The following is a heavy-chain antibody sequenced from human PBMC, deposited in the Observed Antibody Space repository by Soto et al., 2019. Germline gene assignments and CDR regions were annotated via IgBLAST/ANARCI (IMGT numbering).Heavy chain of an antibody. CDR1: GFTFGDYA. V-gene: IGHV3-49*03. CDR3: SREEQQQDKVDH. D-gene: IGHD6-13*01. Sequence: GGSLRLSCTASGFTFGDYAMTWFRQAPGKGLEWVGFIRSKAYGGTTEYAASVKGRFTISRDDSKSIAYLQMNSLKTEDTAVYYCSREEQQQDKVDHWGQGTLVTVTS. J-gene: IGHJ5*02. CDR2: IRSKAYGGTT.